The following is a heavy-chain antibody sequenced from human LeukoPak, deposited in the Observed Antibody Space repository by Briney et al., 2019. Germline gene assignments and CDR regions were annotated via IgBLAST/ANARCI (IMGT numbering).Heavy chain of an antibody. D-gene: IGHD2-15*01. CDR2: IYHSGST. J-gene: IGHJ5*02. CDR1: GGSISSGGYS. V-gene: IGHV4-30-2*01. Sequence: RSETLSLTCAVSGGSISSGGYSWSWIRQPPGKGLEWIGYIYHSGSTYYNPSLKSRVTISVDRSKNQFSLKLSSVTAADTAVYYCARGSVVVVAAIRWFDPWGQGTLVTVSS. CDR3: ARGSVVVVAAIRWFDP.